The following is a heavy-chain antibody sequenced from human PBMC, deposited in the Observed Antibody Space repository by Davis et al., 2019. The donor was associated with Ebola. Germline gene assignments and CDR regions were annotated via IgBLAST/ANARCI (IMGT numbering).Heavy chain of an antibody. CDR2: INPTGDTT. D-gene: IGHD1-14*01. V-gene: IGHV1-46*01. J-gene: IGHJ4*02. Sequence: ASVKVSCKASGYTFINYYMHWVRQAPGQGLEWMGIINPTGDTTTYARKFQGRVTMTWDTSTSTVYMQLSRLRSEDTAVYYCARGPHKNGRIEGYWGQGTLITVSS. CDR3: ARGPHKNGRIEGY. CDR1: GYTFINYY.